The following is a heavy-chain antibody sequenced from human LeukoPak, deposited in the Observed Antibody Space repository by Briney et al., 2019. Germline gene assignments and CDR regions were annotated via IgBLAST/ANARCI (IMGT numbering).Heavy chain of an antibody. D-gene: IGHD3-10*01. V-gene: IGHV3-30*02. CDR3: AKDRVDYYFHS. J-gene: IGHJ4*02. Sequence: GGSLRLSWAASGSTFGGYGWHWVRQAPGKGLGWVAFIRYDGSNKYYADSVKGRFTISRDNSKNTLYLQMNSLRAEDTAVYYCAKDRVDYYFHSWGQGTLVTVSS. CDR2: IRYDGSNK. CDR1: GSTFGGYG.